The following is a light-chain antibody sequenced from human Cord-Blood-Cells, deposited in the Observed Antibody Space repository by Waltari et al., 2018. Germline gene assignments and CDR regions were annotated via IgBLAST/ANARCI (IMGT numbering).Light chain of an antibody. CDR2: DAS. V-gene: IGKV1-33*01. CDR3: QQYDNLPYT. Sequence: DIQMTQSPSSLSASVVDIVTITCQASQDISNYLNWYQQKPGKAPKLLIYDASNLETGVPSRFSGSGSGTDFTSTISSLQPEDIATYYCQQYDNLPYTFGQGTKLEIK. CDR1: QDISNY. J-gene: IGKJ2*01.